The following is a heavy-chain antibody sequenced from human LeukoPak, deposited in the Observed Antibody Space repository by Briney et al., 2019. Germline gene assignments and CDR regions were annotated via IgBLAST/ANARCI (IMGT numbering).Heavy chain of an antibody. J-gene: IGHJ5*02. V-gene: IGHV4-61*02. CDR2: ILMRGST. CDR3: AREWGEFVGVPAAILGDPLRNWFDP. CDR1: SGSPTTVSSC. D-gene: IGHD2-2*02. Sequence: PPETLSLTRTLSSGSPTTVSSCCGWTRHPAGKGLEWLRRILMRGSTNYNPSLKSPVTISVATSKNQFSLKLRSVTTPHTAVYYCAREWGEFVGVPAAILGDPLRNWFDPWGQGTLVTVSS.